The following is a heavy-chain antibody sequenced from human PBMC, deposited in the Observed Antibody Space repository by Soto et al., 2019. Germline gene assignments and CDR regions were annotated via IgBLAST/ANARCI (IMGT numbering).Heavy chain of an antibody. CDR1: GYTFTSYG. D-gene: IGHD6-19*01. CDR2: ISTYNGNT. CDR3: ARSADSSGWYRGFDP. V-gene: IGHV1-18*01. J-gene: IGHJ5*02. Sequence: QVQLVQSGAEVKNPGASVKVSCKASGYTFTSYGISWVRQAPGQGLEWMGWISTYNGNTNSVQKLQGRVTMTRETSTNTAYMALRSLRSDDTAVYYCARSADSSGWYRGFDPWGQGTLVTGSS.